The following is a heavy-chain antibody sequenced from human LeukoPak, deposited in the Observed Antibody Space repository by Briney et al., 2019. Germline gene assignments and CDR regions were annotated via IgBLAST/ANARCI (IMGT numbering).Heavy chain of an antibody. J-gene: IGHJ4*02. CDR3: ARDLAYCGGDCYPGGDY. CDR1: GGTFSSYA. CDR2: IIPIFGTA. D-gene: IGHD2-21*02. V-gene: IGHV1-69*06. Sequence: ASVKVSCKASGGTFSSYAISWVRQAPGQGLEWMGRIIPIFGTANYAQKLQGRVTITADKSTSTAYMELSSLRSEDTAVYYCARDLAYCGGDCYPGGDYWGQGTLVTVSS.